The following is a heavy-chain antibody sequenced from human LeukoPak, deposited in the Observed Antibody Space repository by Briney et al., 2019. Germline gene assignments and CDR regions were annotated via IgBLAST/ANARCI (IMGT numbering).Heavy chain of an antibody. D-gene: IGHD6-13*01. Sequence: GGSLRLSCAVSGVSFSGYAMHWVRQAPGKGLEWVSLIKYDASDEYYADAVKGRFTISRDDSRNTLYLQMNSLRAEDTAVYYCARVSSSSWWALDYWGQGTLVTVSS. CDR2: IKYDASDE. CDR1: GVSFSGYA. V-gene: IGHV3-33*01. J-gene: IGHJ4*02. CDR3: ARVSSSSWWALDY.